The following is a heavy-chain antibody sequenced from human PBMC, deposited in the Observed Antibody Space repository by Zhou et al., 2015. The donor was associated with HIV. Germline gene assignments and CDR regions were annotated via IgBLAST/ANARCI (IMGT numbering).Heavy chain of an antibody. J-gene: IGHJ6*02. CDR1: GFNFNDYA. D-gene: IGHD3-10*01. CDR2: INWNSAAK. V-gene: IGHV3-9*01. Sequence: EVHLVESGGGLVEPGRSLRLSCAVSGFNFNDYAMHWVRQRPGKGLEWVSGINWNSAAKGYADSVRGRFTISRNNAKKSLYLQMNSLRGEDTALYYCAKEIVSMVRGLISGMDVWGQGTTVTVSS. CDR3: AKEIVSMVRGLISGMDV.